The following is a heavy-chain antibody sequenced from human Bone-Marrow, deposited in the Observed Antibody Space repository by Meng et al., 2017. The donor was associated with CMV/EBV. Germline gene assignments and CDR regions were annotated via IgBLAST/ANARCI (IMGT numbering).Heavy chain of an antibody. D-gene: IGHD2-2*02. J-gene: IGHJ4*02. CDR3: AKAPEYCSSTSCFTFDY. Sequence: SLKISCAASGFTFDDYAMHWVRQAPGKGLEWVSGISWNSVSIGYADSVKGRFTISRDNAKNSLYLQMNSLRPEDTALYYRAKAPEYCSSTSCFTFDYWGQGTLVTVSS. V-gene: IGHV3-9*01. CDR2: ISWNSVSI. CDR1: GFTFDDYA.